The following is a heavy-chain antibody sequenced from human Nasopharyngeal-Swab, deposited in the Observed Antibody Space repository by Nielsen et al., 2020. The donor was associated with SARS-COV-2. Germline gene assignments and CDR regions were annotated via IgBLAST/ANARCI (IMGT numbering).Heavy chain of an antibody. CDR2: IYYSGST. CDR3: GSGLDY. V-gene: IGHV4-59*04. CDR1: GGSISSYY. Sequence: SETLSLTCTVSGGSISSYYWSWIRQPPGKGLEWIGYIYYSGSTYYNPSLKSRVTISVDTSKNQFSLKLSSVTAADTAVYYCGSGLDYWGQGTLVTVSS. D-gene: IGHD3-9*01. J-gene: IGHJ4*02.